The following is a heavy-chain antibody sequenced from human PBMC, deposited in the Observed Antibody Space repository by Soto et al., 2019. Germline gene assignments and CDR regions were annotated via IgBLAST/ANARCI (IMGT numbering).Heavy chain of an antibody. V-gene: IGHV4-4*07. CDR3: VRDGTKTLRDWFDP. D-gene: IGHD1-1*01. J-gene: IGHJ5*02. CDR2: IYATGTT. Sequence: XATLSLTCTVCGASISGFYWSWIRKSAGKGLEWIGRIYATGTTDYNPSLKSRVMMSVDTSKKQFSLKLRSVTAADTAVYYCVRDGTKTLRDWFDPWGQGISVTVSS. CDR1: GASISGFY.